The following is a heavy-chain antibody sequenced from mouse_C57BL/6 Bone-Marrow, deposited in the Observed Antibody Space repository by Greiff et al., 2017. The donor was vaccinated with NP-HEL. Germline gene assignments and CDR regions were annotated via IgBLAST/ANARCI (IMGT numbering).Heavy chain of an antibody. Sequence: QVQLKQSGAELVKPGASVKLSCKASGYTFTSYWMHWVKQRPGQGLEWIGMIHPNSGSTNYNEKFKSKATLTVDKSSSTAYMQLSSLTSEDSAVYYCARRRILLLFAYWGQGTLVTVSA. D-gene: IGHD2-10*01. J-gene: IGHJ3*01. CDR2: IHPNSGST. V-gene: IGHV1-64*01. CDR3: ARRRILLLFAY. CDR1: GYTFTSYW.